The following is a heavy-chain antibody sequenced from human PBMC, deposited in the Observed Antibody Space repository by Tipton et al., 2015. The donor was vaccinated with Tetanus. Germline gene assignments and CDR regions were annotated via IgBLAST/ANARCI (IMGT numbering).Heavy chain of an antibody. V-gene: IGHV4-4*07. CDR1: GGSISNYY. CDR2: IYVTGAT. CDR3: AREDVYYHDGSGFYAFDV. Sequence: TLSLTCSVSGGSISNYYWNWIRQPAGKGLEWIGRIYVTGATNHSPALQSRVPMSIDRAKNQLCLTLASVTAADAAMYYCAREDVYYHDGSGFYAFDVWGRGTMVAVSS. D-gene: IGHD3-22*01. J-gene: IGHJ3*01.